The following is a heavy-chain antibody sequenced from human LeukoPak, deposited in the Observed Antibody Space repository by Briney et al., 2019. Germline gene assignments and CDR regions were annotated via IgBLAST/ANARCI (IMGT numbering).Heavy chain of an antibody. CDR2: INHSGST. Sequence: SETLSLTCAVYGGSFSGYYWSWIRQPPGKGLEWIGEINHSGSTNYNPSLKSRVTISVDTSKNQFSLKLSSVTAADTAVYYCARGKSPIYDFWCGYSAGGYYYMDVWGKGTTVTVSS. D-gene: IGHD3-3*01. CDR3: ARGKSPIYDFWCGYSAGGYYYMDV. CDR1: GGSFSGYY. J-gene: IGHJ6*03. V-gene: IGHV4-34*01.